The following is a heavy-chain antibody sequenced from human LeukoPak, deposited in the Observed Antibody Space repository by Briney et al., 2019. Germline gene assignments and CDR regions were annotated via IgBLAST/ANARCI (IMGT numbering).Heavy chain of an antibody. CDR3: ARERLGEFTIDY. CDR2: IYSGGST. CDR1: GFTVSSNY. V-gene: IGHV3-66*01. D-gene: IGHD3-16*01. J-gene: IGHJ4*02. Sequence: PGGSLRLSCAASGFTVSSNYMSWVRQAPGKGLEWVSVIYSGGSTYYADSVKGRFAISRDNSKNTLYLQMNSLRAEDTAVYYCARERLGEFTIDYWGQGTLVTVSS.